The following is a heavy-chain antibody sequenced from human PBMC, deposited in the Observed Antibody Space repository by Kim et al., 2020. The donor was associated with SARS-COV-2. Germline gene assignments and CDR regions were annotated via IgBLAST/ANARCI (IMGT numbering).Heavy chain of an antibody. CDR3: ASNWCSGGGCSLDY. Sequence: GGSLRLSCAVSGFTLSAYGMNWVRQAPGKVLEWISYSSSGGSTIYYADSVKGRFTILRDSAKDSLYLQMNSLRDDDTAIYYCASNWCSGGGCSLDYWGQGALVTVSS. V-gene: IGHV3-48*02. J-gene: IGHJ4*02. CDR1: GFTLSAYG. D-gene: IGHD2-15*01. CDR2: SSSGGSTI.